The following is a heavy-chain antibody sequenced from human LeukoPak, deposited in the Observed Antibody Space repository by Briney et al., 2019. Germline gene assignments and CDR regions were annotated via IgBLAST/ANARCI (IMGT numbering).Heavy chain of an antibody. CDR2: ISYDGSNK. CDR1: GFTFSSYA. CDR3: ARGGRTAMAIDY. V-gene: IGHV3-30-3*01. Sequence: PGRSLRLSCAASGFTFSSYAMHWVRQAPGKGLEWVAVISYDGSNKYYADSVKGRFTISRDNSKNTLYLQMNSLRAEDTAVYCCARGGRTAMAIDYWGQGTLVTVSS. D-gene: IGHD5-18*01. J-gene: IGHJ4*02.